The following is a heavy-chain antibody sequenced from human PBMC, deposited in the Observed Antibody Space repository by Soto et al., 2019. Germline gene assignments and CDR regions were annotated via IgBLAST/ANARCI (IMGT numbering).Heavy chain of an antibody. J-gene: IGHJ4*02. CDR2: IYSGGST. D-gene: IGHD6-19*01. CDR1: GFAVSSNY. V-gene: IGHV3-53*01. Sequence: PGGSMRLSCAASGFAVSSNYMSWVRQAPGKGLEWVSVIYSGGSTYYADSVKGRFTISRDNPKNTLYLQMNSLRAEDTAVYYCARGGGLYSSAFIDYWGQGTLVTVSS. CDR3: ARGGGLYSSAFIDY.